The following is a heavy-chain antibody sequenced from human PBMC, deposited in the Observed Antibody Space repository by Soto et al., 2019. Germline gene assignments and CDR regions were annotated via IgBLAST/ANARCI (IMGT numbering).Heavy chain of an antibody. CDR2: IWYDGSNK. D-gene: IGHD3-22*01. CDR1: GFTFSSYG. V-gene: IGHV3-33*01. CDR3: ARDGSNYDSSGYYSFYFDY. J-gene: IGHJ4*02. Sequence: QVQLVESGGGVVQPGRSLRLSCAASGFTFSSYGMHWVRQAPGKGLEWVAVIWYDGSNKYYADSVKGRFTISRDNSKNTLYLQMNSLRAEDTAVYYCARDGSNYDSSGYYSFYFDYWGQGTLVTVSS.